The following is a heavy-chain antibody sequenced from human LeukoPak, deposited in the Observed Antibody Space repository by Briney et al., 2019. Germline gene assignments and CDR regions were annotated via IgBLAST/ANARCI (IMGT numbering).Heavy chain of an antibody. CDR1: GYSFTNYW. J-gene: IGHJ3*02. V-gene: IGHV5-51*01. Sequence: GESLKISCKGSGYSFTNYWIGWVRQMPGKGLECVGIIYPGDSDTRYSPSFQGQVTISADKSISTAYLQWSSLKASDTAMYYCARPIVYDSSGYYPGAFDIWGQGTMVTVPS. CDR3: ARPIVYDSSGYYPGAFDI. CDR2: IYPGDSDT. D-gene: IGHD3-22*01.